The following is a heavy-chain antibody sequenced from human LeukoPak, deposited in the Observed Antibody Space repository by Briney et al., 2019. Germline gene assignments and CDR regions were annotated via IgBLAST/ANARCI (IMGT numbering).Heavy chain of an antibody. Sequence: TGGSLRLSCAASGFTLSNYNMNWVRQAPGKGLEWVSSCSSSSSYIYYADSVKGRFTISRDNSKNTLYLQMNSLRAEDTAVYYCAKDHYYGSGSLDYWGQGTLVTVSS. D-gene: IGHD3-10*01. J-gene: IGHJ4*02. V-gene: IGHV3-21*01. CDR1: GFTLSNYN. CDR3: AKDHYYGSGSLDY. CDR2: CSSSSSYI.